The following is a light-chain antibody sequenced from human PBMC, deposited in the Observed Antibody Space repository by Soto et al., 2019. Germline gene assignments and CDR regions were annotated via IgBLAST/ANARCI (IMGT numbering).Light chain of an antibody. J-gene: IGLJ2*01. V-gene: IGLV1-51*01. CDR1: SSNVGNNY. Sequence: VLTQPPSVSAAPGQRVTISCSGISSNVGNNYVSWYQQLPGTAPKLLICDNNKRPSGIPDRFSGSKSGTSATLGITGLQTGDEADYYCGTWDSSLSAVVFGGGTKVTVL. CDR3: GTWDSSLSAVV. CDR2: DNN.